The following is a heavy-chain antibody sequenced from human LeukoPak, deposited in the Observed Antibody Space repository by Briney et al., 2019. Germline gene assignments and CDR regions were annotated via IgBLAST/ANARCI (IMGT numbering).Heavy chain of an antibody. CDR2: ISWNSGSI. J-gene: IGHJ4*02. D-gene: IGHD3-22*01. CDR3: ARDRQEYYYDSTSPDY. V-gene: IGHV3-9*01. Sequence: GRSLRLSCAASGFTFDDYAMHWVRQAPGKGLEWVSGISWNSGSIGYADSVKGRFTISRDNAKNSLYLQMNSLRAEDTAVYYCARDRQEYYYDSTSPDYWGQGTLVTVSS. CDR1: GFTFDDYA.